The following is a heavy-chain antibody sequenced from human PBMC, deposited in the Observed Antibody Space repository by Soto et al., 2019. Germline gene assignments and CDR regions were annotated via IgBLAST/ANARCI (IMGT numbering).Heavy chain of an antibody. D-gene: IGHD3-22*01. CDR1: GGSISSYY. V-gene: IGHV4-59*01. CDR2: IYYSGST. J-gene: IGHJ4*02. CDR3: ASGLDVVDSSGYRFDY. Sequence: PSETLSLTCTVSGGSISSYYWSWIRQPPGKGLEWIGYIYYSGSTNYNPSLKSRVTISVDTSKNQFSLKLSSVTAADTAVYYCASGLDVVDSSGYRFDYWGQGTLVTVSS.